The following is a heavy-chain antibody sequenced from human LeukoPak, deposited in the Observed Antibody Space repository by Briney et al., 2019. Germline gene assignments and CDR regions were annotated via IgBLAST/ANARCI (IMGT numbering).Heavy chain of an antibody. V-gene: IGHV4-39*01. Sequence: PSETLSLTRTVSGGSISSSSYYWGWIRQPPGKGLEWIGSIYYSGSTYYNPSLKSRVTISVDTSKNQFSLRLSSVTAADTAVYYCARRYCSSTSCYTEDFFDYWGQGTLVTVSS. CDR3: ARRYCSSTSCYTEDFFDY. J-gene: IGHJ4*02. CDR2: IYYSGST. CDR1: GGSISSSSYY. D-gene: IGHD2-2*02.